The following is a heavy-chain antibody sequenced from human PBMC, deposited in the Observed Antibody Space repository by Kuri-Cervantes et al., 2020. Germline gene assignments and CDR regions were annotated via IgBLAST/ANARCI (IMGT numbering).Heavy chain of an antibody. Sequence: GGSLRLSCAASGLTLSDYYMSWIRQAPGKGMEWVSYISSSGSTIYYADSVKGRFTISRDNAKNSLYLQMNSLRAEDTAVYYCARSWELLGWFDPWGQGTLVTVSS. CDR3: ARSWELLGWFDP. CDR1: GLTLSDYY. D-gene: IGHD1-26*01. J-gene: IGHJ5*02. CDR2: ISSSGSTI. V-gene: IGHV3-11*01.